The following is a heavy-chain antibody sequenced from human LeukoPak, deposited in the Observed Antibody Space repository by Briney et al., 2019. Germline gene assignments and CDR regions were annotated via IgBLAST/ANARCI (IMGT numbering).Heavy chain of an antibody. D-gene: IGHD4-17*01. Sequence: SETLSLTCTVSGGSISSSSYYWGWIRQPPGKGLEWIGSIYYSGSTYYNPSLKSRVTISVDTSKDQFSLKLSSVTAADTAVYYCARDYVYGDYQFDYWGQGTLVTVSS. V-gene: IGHV4-39*02. CDR1: GGSISSSSYY. CDR2: IYYSGST. CDR3: ARDYVYGDYQFDY. J-gene: IGHJ4*02.